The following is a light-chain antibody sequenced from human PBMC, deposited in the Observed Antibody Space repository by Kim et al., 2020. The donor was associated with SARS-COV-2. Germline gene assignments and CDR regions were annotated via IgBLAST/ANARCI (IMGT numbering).Light chain of an antibody. J-gene: IGLJ2*01. V-gene: IGLV2-14*01. CDR1: SSDVGGYNF. Sequence: QSALTQPASVSGSPGQSITISCTRTSSDVGGYNFVSWYQQHPGKAPKLMIFDVTKRPSGVSNRFSASKSGNTASLTISGLQAEDEADYYCSSYTTSSSVVFGGGTQLTVL. CDR3: SSYTTSSSVV. CDR2: DVT.